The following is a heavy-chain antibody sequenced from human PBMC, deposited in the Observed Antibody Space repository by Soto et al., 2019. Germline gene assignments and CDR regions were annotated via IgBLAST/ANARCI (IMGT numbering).Heavy chain of an antibody. V-gene: IGHV3-23*01. CDR2: IRGRGGDT. CDR1: GFTFNKYA. CDR3: AKSRSVEDAFDI. J-gene: IGHJ3*02. Sequence: GGSLRLSCAASGFTFNKYAMSWFRQAPGKGLEWVSAIRGRGGDTYYADSVKGRFTISRDNSKNTLDLQMNSPRAEDTAIYYCAKSRSVEDAFDIWGQGTMVTVSS.